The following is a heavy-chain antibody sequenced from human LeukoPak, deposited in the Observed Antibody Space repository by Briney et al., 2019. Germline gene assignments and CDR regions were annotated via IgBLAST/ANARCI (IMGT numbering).Heavy chain of an antibody. V-gene: IGHV3-21*01. CDR2: ISSSSSYI. D-gene: IGHD4-17*01. J-gene: IGHJ4*02. CDR1: GFTFSSYS. CDR3: ARDPLYDYGDYGY. Sequence: GGSLGLSCAASGFTFSSYSMNWVRQAPGKGLEWVSSISSSSSYIHYADSVKGRFTISRDNAKNSLYLQMNSLRAEDTAVYYCARDPLYDYGDYGYWGQGTLVTVSS.